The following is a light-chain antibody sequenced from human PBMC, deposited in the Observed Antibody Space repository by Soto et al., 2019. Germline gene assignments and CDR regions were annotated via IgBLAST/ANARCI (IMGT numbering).Light chain of an antibody. CDR3: SLSAGTNTVV. Sequence: QSALTQPPSASGSPGQSVAISCTVTSSDIGAYKFLSWYQQHPGKAPKLIIYEVSIRPSGVPDRFSGSKSGNMASLTVSGLLAEDEADYYCSLSAGTNTVVFGGGTKLTVL. V-gene: IGLV2-8*01. J-gene: IGLJ2*01. CDR2: EVS. CDR1: SSDIGAYKF.